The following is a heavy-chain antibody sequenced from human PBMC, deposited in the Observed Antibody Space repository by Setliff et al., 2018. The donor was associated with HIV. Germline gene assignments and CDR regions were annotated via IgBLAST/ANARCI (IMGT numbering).Heavy chain of an antibody. CDR3: TRIRAMVRGVTSYDAFDI. V-gene: IGHV1-8*01. Sequence: ASVKVSCKASGYTFTSFDINWVRQATGQGLEWMGWMNPNSGNSGFAQKFQGRVTMTRNSSISTAYMELSSLIVDDTAVYYCTRIRAMVRGVTSYDAFDIWGQGTKVTVSS. J-gene: IGHJ3*02. D-gene: IGHD3-10*01. CDR1: GYTFTSFD. CDR2: MNPNSGNS.